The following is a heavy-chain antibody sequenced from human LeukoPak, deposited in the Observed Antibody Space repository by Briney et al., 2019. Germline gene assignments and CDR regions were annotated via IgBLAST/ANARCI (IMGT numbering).Heavy chain of an antibody. V-gene: IGHV3-53*01. CDR1: GFTVSSNY. CDR3: ARPYDFGFDYYGMDV. D-gene: IGHD3-3*01. CDR2: IYSGGST. Sequence: PEGSLRLSCAASGFTVSSNYMSWVRQAPGKGLEWVSVIYSGGSTYYADSVKGRFTISRDNSKNTLYLQMNSLRAEDTAVYYCARPYDFGFDYYGMDVWGQGTTVTVSS. J-gene: IGHJ6*02.